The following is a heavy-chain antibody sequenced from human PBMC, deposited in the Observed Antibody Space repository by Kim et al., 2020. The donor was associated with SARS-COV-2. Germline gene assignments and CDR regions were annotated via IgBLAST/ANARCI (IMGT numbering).Heavy chain of an antibody. V-gene: IGHV5-51*01. Sequence: GESLKISCKGSGYNLPNYWIGWVRQMPGKGLEWMGIIYLGDSDTRYSPSLRGQVTISADKSTTTAYLQWSSLKASDTAMYYCARSAGPYDYYFDYWGQGTLVTVSS. D-gene: IGHD3-16*01. J-gene: IGHJ4*02. CDR1: GYNLPNYW. CDR3: ARSAGPYDYYFDY. CDR2: IYLGDSDT.